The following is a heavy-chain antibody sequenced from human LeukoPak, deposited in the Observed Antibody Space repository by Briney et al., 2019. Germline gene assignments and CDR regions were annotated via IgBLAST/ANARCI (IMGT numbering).Heavy chain of an antibody. Sequence: PSETLSLTCTVPGGSISSGGYYWSWIRQHPGKGLEWIGYIYYSGSTYYNPSLKSRVTISVDTSKNQFSLKLSSVTAADTAVYYCARWNQLLYEGFDYWGQGTLVTVSS. J-gene: IGHJ4*02. V-gene: IGHV4-31*03. CDR1: GGSISSGGYY. D-gene: IGHD2-2*02. CDR3: ARWNQLLYEGFDY. CDR2: IYYSGST.